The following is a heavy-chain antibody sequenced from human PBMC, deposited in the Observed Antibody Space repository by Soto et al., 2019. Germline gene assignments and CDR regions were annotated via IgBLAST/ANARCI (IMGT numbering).Heavy chain of an antibody. Sequence: SETLSLTCTVSGGSIGNYYCSWIRQPPGKGLEWIGYIYYSGSTNYNPSLKSRVTISVDRSKNQFSLKLTSVTAADRAVYYCARDRGGPFHLWAQGTLVTVSS. D-gene: IGHD3-10*01. CDR1: GGSIGNYY. J-gene: IGHJ1*01. CDR3: ARDRGGPFHL. CDR2: IYYSGST. V-gene: IGHV4-59*01.